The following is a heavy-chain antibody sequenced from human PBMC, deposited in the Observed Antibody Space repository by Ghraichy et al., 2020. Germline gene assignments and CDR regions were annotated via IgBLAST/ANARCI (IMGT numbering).Heavy chain of an antibody. Sequence: SETLSLTCAVYGGSFSGYYWSWIRQPPGKGLEWIGEINHSGSTNYNPSLKSRVTISVDTSKNQFSLKLSSVTAADTAVYYCARGARARITMVRGVIGGMDVWGQGTTVTVSS. D-gene: IGHD3-10*01. CDR2: INHSGST. CDR1: GGSFSGYY. J-gene: IGHJ6*02. CDR3: ARGARARITMVRGVIGGMDV. V-gene: IGHV4-34*01.